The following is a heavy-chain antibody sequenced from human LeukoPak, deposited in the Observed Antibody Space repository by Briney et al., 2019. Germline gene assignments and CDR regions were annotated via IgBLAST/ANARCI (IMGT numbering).Heavy chain of an antibody. CDR1: GGSISSYY. CDR3: AREPFADYDSSGYLPSPFDY. Sequence: SETLSLTCTVSGGSISSYYWSWIRQPPGKGLEWIGYIYYSGSTNYNPSLKSRVTISVDTSKNQFSLKLSSVTAADTAVYYCAREPFADYDSSGYLPSPFDYWGRGTLVTVSS. CDR2: IYYSGST. J-gene: IGHJ4*02. D-gene: IGHD3-22*01. V-gene: IGHV4-59*01.